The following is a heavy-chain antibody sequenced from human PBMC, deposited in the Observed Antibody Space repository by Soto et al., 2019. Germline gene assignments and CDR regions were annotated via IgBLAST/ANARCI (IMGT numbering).Heavy chain of an antibody. CDR3: ARVSREAARPSWFDP. Sequence: PSETLSLTCTVSGGSISSYYWSWIRQPPGNGLEWIGYIYYSGSTNYNPSLKSRVTISVDTSKNQFSLKLSSVTAADTAVYYCARVSREAARPSWFDPWGQGTLVTVSS. D-gene: IGHD6-6*01. J-gene: IGHJ5*02. V-gene: IGHV4-59*01. CDR1: GGSISSYY. CDR2: IYYSGST.